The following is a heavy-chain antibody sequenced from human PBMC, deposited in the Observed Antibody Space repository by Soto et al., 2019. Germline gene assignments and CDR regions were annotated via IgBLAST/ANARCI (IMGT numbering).Heavy chain of an antibody. CDR2: ISGGGDAT. V-gene: IGHV3-23*01. D-gene: IGHD7-27*01. Sequence: EVQLLESGGGLVQPGGSLRLYCAASGFTFGNYAFSWVRQAPGKGLEWVSVISGGGDATYYPDSVKGRFTTSRDNSKNTVYLQMNCLRAEDTAVYYCAKKSLGSITLPALYYFDYWGQGTLVPVSS. CDR3: AKKSLGSITLPALYYFDY. CDR1: GFTFGNYA. J-gene: IGHJ4*02.